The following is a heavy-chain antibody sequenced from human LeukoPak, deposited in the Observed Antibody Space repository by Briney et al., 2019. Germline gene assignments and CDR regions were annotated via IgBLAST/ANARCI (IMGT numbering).Heavy chain of an antibody. CDR3: ARASGNYYDSSGYYRTPPRFDY. D-gene: IGHD3-22*01. Sequence: GASVKVSCKASGGTFSSYAISWVRQAPGQGLEWMGGIIPIFGTANYAQKFQGRVTITTDESTSTAYMELRSLRSEDTAVYYWARASGNYYDSSGYYRTPPRFDYWGQGTLVTVSS. CDR1: GGTFSSYA. V-gene: IGHV1-69*05. J-gene: IGHJ4*02. CDR2: IIPIFGTA.